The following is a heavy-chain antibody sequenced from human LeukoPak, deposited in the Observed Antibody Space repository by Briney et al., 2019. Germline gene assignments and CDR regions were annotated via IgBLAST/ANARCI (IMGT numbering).Heavy chain of an antibody. Sequence: ASVKVSRKASGYTFTSYYMHWVRQAPGQGLEWMGIINPSGGSTSYAQKFQGRVTMTRDTSASTVYMELSSLRSDDTAVYYCARWGPTMIVTHNWFDPWGQGTLVTVSS. J-gene: IGHJ5*02. CDR3: ARWGPTMIVTHNWFDP. V-gene: IGHV1-46*01. CDR2: INPSGGST. CDR1: GYTFTSYY. D-gene: IGHD3-22*01.